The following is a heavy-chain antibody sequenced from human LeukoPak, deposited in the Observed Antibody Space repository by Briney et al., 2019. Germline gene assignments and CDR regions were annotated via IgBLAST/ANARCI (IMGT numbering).Heavy chain of an antibody. CDR2: IRYDGSNK. Sequence: GGSLRLSCAASGFTFSSYEMNWVRQAPGKGLEWVAFIRYDGSNKYYADSVKGRFTISRDNSKNTLYLQMNSLRAEDTAVYYCAKDWVGYYDSSGYYHYYYMDVWGKGTTVTISS. D-gene: IGHD3-22*01. CDR3: AKDWVGYYDSSGYYHYYYMDV. V-gene: IGHV3-30*02. J-gene: IGHJ6*03. CDR1: GFTFSSYE.